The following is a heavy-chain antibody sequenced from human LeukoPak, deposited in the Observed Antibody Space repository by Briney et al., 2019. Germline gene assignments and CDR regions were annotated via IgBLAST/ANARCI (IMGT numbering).Heavy chain of an antibody. CDR1: GFTFSSYS. Sequence: GGSLRLSCAASGFTFSSYSMNWVRQAPGKGLEWISYISSSSSTIDYADSVKGRFTISRDNAKNSLYLQMKSLRAEDTAVYYCARGRGYNYGYSDYWGQGTLVTVSS. CDR3: ARGRGYNYGYSDY. V-gene: IGHV3-48*04. J-gene: IGHJ4*02. D-gene: IGHD5-18*01. CDR2: ISSSSSTI.